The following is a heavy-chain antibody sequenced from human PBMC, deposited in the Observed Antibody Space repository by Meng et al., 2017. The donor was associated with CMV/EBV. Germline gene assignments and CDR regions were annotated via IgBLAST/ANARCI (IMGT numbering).Heavy chain of an antibody. CDR2: IYPADSDT. J-gene: IGHJ4*02. V-gene: IGHV5-51*01. D-gene: IGHD5/OR15-5a*01. CDR3: ARHDSRYSVDY. Sequence: GGLLRPSGKGPGYNFANSWFVWVRQMPGKGLEWMGIIYPADSDTRYSPSFQGQVTNSADKSISTAYLQWSSLKTSDTATYYCARHDSRYSVDYWGQGTLVTVSS. CDR1: GYNFANSW.